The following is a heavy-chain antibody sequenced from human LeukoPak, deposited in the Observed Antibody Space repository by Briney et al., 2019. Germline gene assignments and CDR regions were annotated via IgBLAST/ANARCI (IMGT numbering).Heavy chain of an antibody. J-gene: IGHJ4*02. CDR3: ARGPALYCTSSSCLDGVD. Sequence: GGSLRLSCAASGFTFSDYAMNWVRQAPGKGLEWVSSISSGGSYISYADSVKGRFTVSRDNAKDSLFLQMRSLRDEDTAVYYCARGPALYCTSSSCLDGVDWGQGALVSVSS. V-gene: IGHV3-21*01. CDR1: GFTFSDYA. CDR2: ISSGGSYI. D-gene: IGHD2-2*01.